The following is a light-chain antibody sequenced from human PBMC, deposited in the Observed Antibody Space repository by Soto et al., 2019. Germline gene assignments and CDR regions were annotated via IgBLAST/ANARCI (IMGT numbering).Light chain of an antibody. CDR3: CSYAGSSTPHVV. V-gene: IGLV2-23*01. J-gene: IGLJ2*01. CDR2: EGS. CDR1: SRDVGSYNL. Sequence: QSALTQPASVSGSPGQSITISCTGTSRDVGSYNLVSWYQQHPGKAPKLMIYEGSKRPSGVSNRFSGSKSGNTASLTISGLQAEDEADYYCCSYAGSSTPHVVFGGGTKVTVL.